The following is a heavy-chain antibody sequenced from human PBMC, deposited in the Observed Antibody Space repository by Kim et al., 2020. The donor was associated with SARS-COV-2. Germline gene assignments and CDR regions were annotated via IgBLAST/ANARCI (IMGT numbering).Heavy chain of an antibody. D-gene: IGHD3-10*01. CDR1: GYTFTSYY. CDR3: ARVQGLRALDPDRYFQH. V-gene: IGHV1-46*01. CDR2: INPSGGST. Sequence: ASVKVSCKASGYTFTSYYMHWVRQAPGQGLEWMGIINPSGGSTSYAQKFQGRVTMTRDTSTSTVYMELSSLRSEDTAVYYCARVQGLRALDPDRYFQHWGQGTLVTVSS. J-gene: IGHJ1*01.